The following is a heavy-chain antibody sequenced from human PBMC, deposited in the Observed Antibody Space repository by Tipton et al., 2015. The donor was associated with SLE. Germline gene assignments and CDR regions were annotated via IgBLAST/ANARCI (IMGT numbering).Heavy chain of an antibody. D-gene: IGHD6-13*01. CDR1: GFTFSHYW. CDR2: INEDGSEK. V-gene: IGHV3-7*01. Sequence: SLRLSCATSGFTFSHYWMSWVRQAPGKGLEWVANINEDGSEKHYVDSVKGRFTISRDNAKKSLYLQMNSLRAEDTAVYYCVREEGSSSWYGVDYWGQGTLVTVSS. CDR3: VREEGSSSWYGVDY. J-gene: IGHJ4*02.